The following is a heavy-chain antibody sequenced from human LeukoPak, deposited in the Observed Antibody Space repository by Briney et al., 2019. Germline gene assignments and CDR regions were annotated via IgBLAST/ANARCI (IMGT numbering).Heavy chain of an antibody. CDR1: GFTFSDYF. D-gene: IGHD4-11*01. CDR3: ARWDHSYPFDY. CDR2: ISSSGSTI. Sequence: PGGSLRLSCAASGFTFSDYFTSWIRQAPGKGLEWVSYISSSGSTIYYADSVKGRFTISRDNAKNSLYLQMNSLRAEDTAVYYCARWDHSYPFDYWGQGTLVTVSS. J-gene: IGHJ4*02. V-gene: IGHV3-11*04.